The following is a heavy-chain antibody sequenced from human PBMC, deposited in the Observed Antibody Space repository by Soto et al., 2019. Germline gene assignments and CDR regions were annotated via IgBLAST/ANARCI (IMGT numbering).Heavy chain of an antibody. J-gene: IGHJ6*02. V-gene: IGHV3-21*01. Sequence: GGSLRLSCAASGFTFSKYSVNWVRQAPGKGLERVSSISSRSTYIFYADSVKGRFTISRDNAKNSLYLQMNSLRAEDTGVYYCARPRLPAAGDYYYYYGMDVWGQGTTVTVSS. CDR3: ARPRLPAAGDYYYYYGMDV. CDR1: GFTFSKYS. D-gene: IGHD6-13*01. CDR2: ISSRSTYI.